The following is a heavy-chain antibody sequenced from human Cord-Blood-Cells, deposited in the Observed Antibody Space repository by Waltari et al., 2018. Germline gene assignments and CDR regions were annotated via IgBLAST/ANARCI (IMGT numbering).Heavy chain of an antibody. Sequence: QVQLVQSGAAVKKPGSSVKVSCKASGGTFSSYAISWLRQAPGQGLEWMGVIIPIVGTANAAQNVQGRVTITADGSTSKDYMELISLRAEEKAVYYGARGKQQLVRAFDYWGQGTLVTVSS. V-gene: IGHV1-69*01. CDR1: GGTFSSYA. J-gene: IGHJ4*02. D-gene: IGHD6-13*01. CDR2: IIPIVGTA. CDR3: ARGKQQLVRAFDY.